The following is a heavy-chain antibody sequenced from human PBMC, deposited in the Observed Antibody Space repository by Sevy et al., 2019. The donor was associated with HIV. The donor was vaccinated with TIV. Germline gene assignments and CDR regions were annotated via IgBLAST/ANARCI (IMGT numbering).Heavy chain of an antibody. CDR3: ARGDYYGSLYYFDY. CDR1: GFTFNYHF. Sequence: GGSLRLSCAASGFTFNYHFMNWVRQLPGKGLEWVSYISSASSYINYSDSVKGRFTISRDNPKNLVFLEMNNLRPEVTAVYFCARGDYYGSLYYFDYWGQGTLVTVSS. D-gene: IGHD3-10*01. V-gene: IGHV3-21*06. J-gene: IGHJ4*02. CDR2: ISSASSYI.